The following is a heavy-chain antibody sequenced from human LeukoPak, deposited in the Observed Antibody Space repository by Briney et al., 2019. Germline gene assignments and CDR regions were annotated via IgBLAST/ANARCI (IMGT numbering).Heavy chain of an antibody. CDR3: AKDHSITFGGVINPDY. Sequence: GRSPRLSRAASGFTFSSYGMHWVRQAPGKGLEWVAVISYDGSNKYYADSVKGRFTISRDNSKNTLYLQMNSLRAEDTAVYYCAKDHSITFGGVINPDYWGQGTLVTVSS. J-gene: IGHJ4*02. CDR1: GFTFSSYG. V-gene: IGHV3-30*18. CDR2: ISYDGSNK. D-gene: IGHD3-16*02.